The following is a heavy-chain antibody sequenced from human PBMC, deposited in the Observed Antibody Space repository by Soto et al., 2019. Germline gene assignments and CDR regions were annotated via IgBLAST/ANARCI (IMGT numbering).Heavy chain of an antibody. CDR2: IWYDGSNK. D-gene: IGHD3-9*01. V-gene: IGHV3-33*01. CDR1: GFTFSSYG. CDR3: ARCHDILGYYMDV. Sequence: QVQLVESGGGVVQPGRSLRLSCAASGFTFSSYGMHWVRQAPGKGLEWVAVIWYDGSNKYYADSVKGRFTISRDNSKNTLYLQMNSLRAGDTAVYYCARCHDILGYYMDVWGKGTTVTVSS. J-gene: IGHJ6*03.